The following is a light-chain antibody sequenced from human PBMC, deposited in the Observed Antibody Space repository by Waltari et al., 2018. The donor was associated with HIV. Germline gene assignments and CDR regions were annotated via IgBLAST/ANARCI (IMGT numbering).Light chain of an antibody. Sequence: DIVMTQSPDSLVVSLGERATINCKSSQSVLYSSNNKNYLAWYQQKPGQPPKLLIYWASTRESGVPDRFSGSGSGTDFTLTISSLQAEDVAVYDCQQYYSTPWTFGQGTKVEIK. J-gene: IGKJ1*01. CDR2: WAS. CDR3: QQYYSTPWT. V-gene: IGKV4-1*01. CDR1: QSVLYSSNNKNY.